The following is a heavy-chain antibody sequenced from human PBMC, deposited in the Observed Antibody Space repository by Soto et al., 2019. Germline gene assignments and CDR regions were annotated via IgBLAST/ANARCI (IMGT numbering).Heavy chain of an antibody. CDR2: ISWNSGSI. Sequence: PGGSLRLSCAASGFTFDDYAMHWVRQAPGKGLEWVSGISWNSGSIGYADSVKGRFTISRDNAKNSLYLQMNSLRAEDTALYYCAKGSDYSKDYYYGMDVWGQGTTVTVSS. CDR3: AKGSDYSKDYYYGMDV. D-gene: IGHD4-4*01. J-gene: IGHJ6*02. V-gene: IGHV3-9*01. CDR1: GFTFDDYA.